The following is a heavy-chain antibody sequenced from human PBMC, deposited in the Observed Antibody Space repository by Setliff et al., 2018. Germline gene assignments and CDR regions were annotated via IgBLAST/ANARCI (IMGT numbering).Heavy chain of an antibody. D-gene: IGHD3-22*01. CDR3: ARINFYVSSGYYYASDN. J-gene: IGHJ4*02. CDR1: GDTFSTYT. CDR2: IIPLLETV. Sequence: WASVKVSCKASGDTFSTYTLSWVRQAPGQGLEWMGGIIPLLETVKYAQRFQGRVTITADDSTSTAYMELRSLRPDDTAVYYCARINFYVSSGYYYASDNWGQGTLVTVSS. V-gene: IGHV1-69*13.